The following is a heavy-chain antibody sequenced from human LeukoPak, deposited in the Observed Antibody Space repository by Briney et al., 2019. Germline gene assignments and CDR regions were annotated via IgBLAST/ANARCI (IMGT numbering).Heavy chain of an antibody. J-gene: IGHJ5*02. CDR3: VRFAAGPDPYYP. CDR1: GYTLTELS. D-gene: IGHD6-25*01. Sequence: ASVKVSCKVSGYTLTELSMHWVRQAPGKGLEWMGGFDPEDGETIYAQKFQGRVAMTEDASTDTAYMELNNLRSEDTAVYYCVRFAAGPDPYYPWGQGTLVIVSS. V-gene: IGHV1-24*01. CDR2: FDPEDGET.